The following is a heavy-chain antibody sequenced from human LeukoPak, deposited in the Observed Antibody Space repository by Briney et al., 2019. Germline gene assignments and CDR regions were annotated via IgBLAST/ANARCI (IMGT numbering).Heavy chain of an antibody. V-gene: IGHV5-51*01. CDR1: GNSVINYW. CDR2: IYPGDSDT. Sequence: GESLKISCKVSGNSVINYWIAWVRQMPGKGLEWMGIIYPGDSDTKYSPSFQGQVTISVDKSINTAYLQWSSLEASDTAMYYCARRPGTTLTTADAFDVWGQGTKVTVSS. J-gene: IGHJ3*01. CDR3: ARRPGTTLTTADAFDV. D-gene: IGHD4-11*01.